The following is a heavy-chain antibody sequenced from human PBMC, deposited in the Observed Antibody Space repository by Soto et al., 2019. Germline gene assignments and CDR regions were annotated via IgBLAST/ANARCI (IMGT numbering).Heavy chain of an antibody. CDR1: GFTFSTYG. D-gene: IGHD1-26*01. Sequence: QVQLVESGGGVVQPGRSLRLSCAASGFTFSTYGMHWVRQAPGKGLEWVAVISYDGSNKYYADSVKGRFTISRDNSKNTLYLQMNSLGDEDTAIYYCAKGHRDDLVGATTGGWYFDLWGRGTLVTVSS. CDR3: AKGHRDDLVGATTGGWYFDL. J-gene: IGHJ2*01. V-gene: IGHV3-30*18. CDR2: ISYDGSNK.